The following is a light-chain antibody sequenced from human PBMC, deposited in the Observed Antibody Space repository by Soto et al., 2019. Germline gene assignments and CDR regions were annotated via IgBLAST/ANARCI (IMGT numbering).Light chain of an antibody. Sequence: QSALTQPASVSGSPGQSITISCTGTNIDVGGYNYVSWYQQHPGKAPRLIISDVSNRPSGVSNRFSGSKSGNTASLTISGLQAEDEVDYYCNSYRSTSARYVFGTGTKLTVL. CDR2: DVS. J-gene: IGLJ1*01. CDR1: NIDVGGYNY. CDR3: NSYRSTSARYV. V-gene: IGLV2-14*01.